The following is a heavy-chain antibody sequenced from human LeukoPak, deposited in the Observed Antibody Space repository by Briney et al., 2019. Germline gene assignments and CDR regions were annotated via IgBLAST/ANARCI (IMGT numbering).Heavy chain of an antibody. J-gene: IGHJ4*02. CDR2: ISTSGSTI. CDR3: ARMSSGYEDY. V-gene: IGHV3-23*01. Sequence: GGSLRLSCSGSGFTFSTYAMRWVRQAPGKGLEWVSAISTSGSTIYYADSVKGRFTISRDNSRNTVCLQMNSLRAEDTAVYYCARMSSGYEDYWGQGTLVTVSS. D-gene: IGHD3-22*01. CDR1: GFTFSTYA.